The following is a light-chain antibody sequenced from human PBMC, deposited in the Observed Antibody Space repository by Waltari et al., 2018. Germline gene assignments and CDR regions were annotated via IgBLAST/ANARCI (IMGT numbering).Light chain of an antibody. Sequence: QSVLTQPPSASGTPGQRVTISSSGSNSNIGSNYVYWYQQLPGTAPKLLIYRSNQRLSGVPDRCSASKSGTSASLAISGLRPEDEADYYCAAWDDSLSAWVFGGGTKLTVL. CDR3: AAWDDSLSAWV. CDR2: RSN. V-gene: IGLV1-47*01. J-gene: IGLJ3*02. CDR1: NSNIGSNY.